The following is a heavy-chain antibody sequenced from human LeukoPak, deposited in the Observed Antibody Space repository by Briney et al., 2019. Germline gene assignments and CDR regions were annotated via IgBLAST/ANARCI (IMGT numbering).Heavy chain of an antibody. CDR1: GGSFSGYY. V-gene: IGHV4-34*01. J-gene: IGHJ5*02. Sequence: SETLSLTCAVYGGSFSGYYWSWIRQPPGKGLEWIGEINHSGSTNYNPSLKSRVTISVGTSKNQFSLKLSSVTAADTAVYYCARARPLVLSPFDPWGQGTLVTVSS. CDR2: INHSGST. D-gene: IGHD2-15*01. CDR3: ARARPLVLSPFDP.